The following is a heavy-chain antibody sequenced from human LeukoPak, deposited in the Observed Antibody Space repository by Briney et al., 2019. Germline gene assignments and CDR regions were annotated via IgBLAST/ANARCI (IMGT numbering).Heavy chain of an antibody. V-gene: IGHV4-39*01. Sequence: PSETLSLTCTVSGGSISSSSYYWVWIRQPPGKGLEWIGNIYYSGSTYYNPSLKSRVTISVDTSKNQFSLKLSSVTAADTAVYYCARLARSDFDYWGQGTLVTVYS. CDR1: GGSISSSSYY. J-gene: IGHJ4*02. CDR3: ARLARSDFDY. D-gene: IGHD2-21*01. CDR2: IYYSGST.